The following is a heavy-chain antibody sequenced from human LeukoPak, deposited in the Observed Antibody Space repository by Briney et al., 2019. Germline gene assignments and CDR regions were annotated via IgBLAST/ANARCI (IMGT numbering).Heavy chain of an antibody. J-gene: IGHJ5*02. V-gene: IGHV1-69*04. CDR3: ARDGEDIVVVVAAAQPNWFDP. Sequence: ASVKVSCKASGYTFTSYAISWVRQAPGQGLEWMGRIIPILGIANYAQKFQGRVTITADKSTSTAYMELSSLRSEDTAVYYCARDGEDIVVVVAAAQPNWFDPWGQGTLVTVSS. CDR2: IIPILGIA. D-gene: IGHD2-15*01. CDR1: GYTFTSYA.